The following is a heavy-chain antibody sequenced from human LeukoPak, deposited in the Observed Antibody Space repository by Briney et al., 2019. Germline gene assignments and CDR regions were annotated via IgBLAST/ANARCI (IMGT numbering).Heavy chain of an antibody. D-gene: IGHD2-8*01. CDR2: ISDSGST. V-gene: IGHV4-59*08. J-gene: IGHJ2*01. CDR3: ARLGRCTDGICYPYWYFDL. Sequence: PSETVSLTCTVSGGSISSYYWSWIRQHPGEGLEWIGFISDSGSTNYNPSPKSRVTISVDTSKNQFSLKLSSVTAADTAVYYCARLGRCTDGICYPYWYFDLWGRGTLVTVSS. CDR1: GGSISSYY.